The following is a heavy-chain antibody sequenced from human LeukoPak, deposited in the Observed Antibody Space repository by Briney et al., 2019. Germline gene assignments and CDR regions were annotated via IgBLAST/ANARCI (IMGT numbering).Heavy chain of an antibody. V-gene: IGHV4-4*07. D-gene: IGHD3-3*01. CDR2: IYTSGST. CDR1: GGSISSYY. Sequence: SETLSLTCTVSGGSISSYYWSWIRQPAGKGLEWIGRIYTSGSTNYNPSLKSRVTISVDTSKNQFSLKLSSVTAADTAVYYCARGVGITIFGVVITPLYFDYWGQGTLVTVSS. J-gene: IGHJ4*02. CDR3: ARGVGITIFGVVITPLYFDY.